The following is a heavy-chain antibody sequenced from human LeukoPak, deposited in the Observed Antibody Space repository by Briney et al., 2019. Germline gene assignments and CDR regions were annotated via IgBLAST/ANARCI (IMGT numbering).Heavy chain of an antibody. J-gene: IGHJ3*02. Sequence: SETLSLTCAVSGGSISSGGYSWSWIRQPPGKGLEWIGYIYYSGSTYYNPSLKSRVTISVDTSKNQFSLKLSSVTAADTAVYYCARVQGNAFDIWGQGTMVTVSS. D-gene: IGHD3-10*01. CDR1: GGSISSGGYS. CDR3: ARVQGNAFDI. V-gene: IGHV4-30-4*07. CDR2: IYYSGST.